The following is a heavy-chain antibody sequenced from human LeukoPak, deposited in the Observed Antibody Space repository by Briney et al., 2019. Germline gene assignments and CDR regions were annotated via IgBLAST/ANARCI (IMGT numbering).Heavy chain of an antibody. V-gene: IGHV4-31*03. CDR1: GGSISSGGYY. CDR2: IYYSGST. Sequence: SETLSLTCTVSGGSISSGGYYWSWIRQHPGKGLEWIGYIYYSGSTYYNPSLKSRVTISVDTSKNQFSLKLSSVTAADTAVYYCARAGVVSNPNSYWYFDLWGRGTLVTVSS. CDR3: ARAGVVSNPNSYWYFDL. D-gene: IGHD3-3*01. J-gene: IGHJ2*01.